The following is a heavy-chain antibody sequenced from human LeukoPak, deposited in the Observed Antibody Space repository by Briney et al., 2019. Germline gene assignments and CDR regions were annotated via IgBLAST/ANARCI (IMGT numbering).Heavy chain of an antibody. Sequence: SETLSLTCTVSGGSISSYYWSWIRQPAGKGLEWIGRIYTSGSTNYNPSLKSRVTMSVDTSKNQFSLKLSSVTAADTAVYYCARQSPYSGSYGGAFDIWGQGTMVTVSS. CDR3: ARQSPYSGSYGGAFDI. D-gene: IGHD1-26*01. CDR2: IYTSGST. CDR1: GGSISSYY. J-gene: IGHJ3*02. V-gene: IGHV4-4*07.